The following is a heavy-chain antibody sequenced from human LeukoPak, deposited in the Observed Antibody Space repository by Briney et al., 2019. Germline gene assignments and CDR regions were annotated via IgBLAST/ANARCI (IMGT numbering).Heavy chain of an antibody. CDR2: IYYSGST. Sequence: PSETLSLTCTVSGGSISSYYWSWIRQPPGKGLEWIGYIYYSGSTNYNPSLKSRVTISVDTSKNQFSLKLSSLTATDTAMYYCGRGYSNYPLYMDVWGKGTTVTVSS. J-gene: IGHJ6*03. CDR3: GRGYSNYPLYMDV. D-gene: IGHD4-11*01. V-gene: IGHV4-59*01. CDR1: GGSISSYY.